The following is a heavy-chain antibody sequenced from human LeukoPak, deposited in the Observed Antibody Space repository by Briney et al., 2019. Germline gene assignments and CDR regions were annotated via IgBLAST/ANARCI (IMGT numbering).Heavy chain of an antibody. D-gene: IGHD2-15*01. Sequence: ASVKVSCKASGYTFTSYDINWVRQATGQGLEWMGWMNPNSGNTGYAQKFQGRVTMTRNTSISTAYMELSSLRSEDTAVYYCARGYHGVVAANLDCWGQGTLVTVSS. CDR3: ARGYHGVVAANLDC. CDR2: MNPNSGNT. J-gene: IGHJ4*02. CDR1: GYTFTSYD. V-gene: IGHV1-8*01.